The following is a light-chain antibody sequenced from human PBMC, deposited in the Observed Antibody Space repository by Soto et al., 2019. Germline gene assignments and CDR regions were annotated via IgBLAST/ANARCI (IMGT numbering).Light chain of an antibody. CDR1: QSISTY. CDR2: GPS. Sequence: DIQMTQSPSFLSASVGDRVTITCWASQSISTYLNWYQQKPGKAPKLLIYGPSTLQSAVPSRFTGSGSETDFTLTISSLQPEDFAAYHCQQTYSTPWTFGQGTKVEIK. J-gene: IGKJ1*01. CDR3: QQTYSTPWT. V-gene: IGKV1-39*01.